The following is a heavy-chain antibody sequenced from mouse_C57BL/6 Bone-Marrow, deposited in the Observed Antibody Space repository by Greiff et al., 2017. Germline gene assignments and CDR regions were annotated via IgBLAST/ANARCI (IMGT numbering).Heavy chain of an antibody. D-gene: IGHD1-1*01. V-gene: IGHV1-81*01. CDR3: ARRSYYYGSSLYYYAMDY. CDR2: IYPRSGNT. CDR1: GYTFTSYG. J-gene: IGHJ4*01. Sequence: VKLVASGAELARPGASVKLSCTASGYTFTSYGISWVKQRTGQGLEWIGEIYPRSGNTYYNERLKGKATLTADKSSSTAYMELRSLTSEDSAVYFGARRSYYYGSSLYYYAMDYWGQGTSVTVSS.